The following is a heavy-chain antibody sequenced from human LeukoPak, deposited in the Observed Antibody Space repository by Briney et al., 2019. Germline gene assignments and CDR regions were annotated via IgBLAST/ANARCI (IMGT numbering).Heavy chain of an antibody. V-gene: IGHV1-18*01. J-gene: IGHJ5*02. Sequence: ASVKVSCKASGYTFTCYGISWVRQAPGQGLEWMGWINAYNGNTNYAQKLQGRVTMTTDTSTSTAYMELSSLRSDDTAVYYCARGPILLWFGELLYHNWFDPWGQGTLVTVSS. D-gene: IGHD3-10*01. CDR1: GYTFTCYG. CDR3: ARGPILLWFGELLYHNWFDP. CDR2: INAYNGNT.